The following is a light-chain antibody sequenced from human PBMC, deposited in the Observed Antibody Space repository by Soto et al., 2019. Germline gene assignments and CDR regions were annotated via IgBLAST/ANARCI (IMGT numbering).Light chain of an antibody. J-gene: IGLJ1*01. CDR3: AAWDENLRGV. Sequence: QSVRTQPPSASGLPGERVSISCSGSSSTIGSNTVTWYQQLPGTAPRVLIHSNDQRPSGVPDRFSGSKSGTSASLAISGLHSEDEADYYCAAWDENLRGVFGTGTKVTVL. V-gene: IGLV1-44*01. CDR2: SND. CDR1: SSTIGSNT.